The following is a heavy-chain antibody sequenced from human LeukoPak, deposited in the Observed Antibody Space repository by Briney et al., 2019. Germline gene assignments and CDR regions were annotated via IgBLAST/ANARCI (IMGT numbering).Heavy chain of an antibody. CDR2: MNPISGNT. V-gene: IGHV1-8*01. J-gene: IGHJ3*02. CDR3: AIGQQLVRGAFDI. Sequence: ASVKLSCKASGYTFTSYDINWVRQATGHGLEWMGWMNPISGNTGYAQKFQGRVTMTRNTSISTAYMELSSLRSEDTAVYYCAIGQQLVRGAFDIWGQGTMVTVSS. CDR1: GYTFTSYD. D-gene: IGHD6-13*01.